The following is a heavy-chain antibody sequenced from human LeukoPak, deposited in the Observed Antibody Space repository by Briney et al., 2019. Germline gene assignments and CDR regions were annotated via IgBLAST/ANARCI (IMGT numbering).Heavy chain of an antibody. CDR2: IYQRATV. CDR1: GYSISSGYF. D-gene: IGHD2-15*01. J-gene: IGHJ6*03. Sequence: SETLSLTCNVSGYSISSGYFWGWVRQAPGKGLEWIGSIYQRATVHYNPSLKSRVTISLDTSKNHFSLNLRSMQASDTAVYYCARVVAGYMDVWGKGTTVTISS. V-gene: IGHV4-38-2*02. CDR3: ARVVAGYMDV.